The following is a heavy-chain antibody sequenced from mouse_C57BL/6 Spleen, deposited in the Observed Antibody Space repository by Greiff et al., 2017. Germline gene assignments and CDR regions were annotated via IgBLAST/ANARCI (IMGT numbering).Heavy chain of an antibody. CDR2: INPSSGYT. J-gene: IGHJ4*01. CDR1: GYTFTSYT. Sequence: VQLQQSGAELARPGASVKMSCKASGYTFTSYTMHWVKQRPGQGLEWIGYINPSSGYTKYNQKFKDTATLTADKSASTAYMQLSSLTSEDAAVYYCASGGSRDYAMDYWGQGTSVTVSS. D-gene: IGHD1-1*01. CDR3: ASGGSRDYAMDY. V-gene: IGHV1-4*01.